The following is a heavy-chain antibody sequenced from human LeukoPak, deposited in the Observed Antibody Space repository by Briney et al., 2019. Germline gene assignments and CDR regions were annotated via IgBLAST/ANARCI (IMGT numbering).Heavy chain of an antibody. D-gene: IGHD3-22*01. Sequence: SVKVSCKASGGTFSSYAISWVRQAPGQGLEWMGRIIPIVGTANYAQKFQGRVTITTDESTSTAYMELSSLRSEDTAVYYCAREAQIRSSGYSFDYWGQGTLVTVSS. CDR3: AREAQIRSSGYSFDY. J-gene: IGHJ4*02. CDR2: IIPIVGTA. CDR1: GGTFSSYA. V-gene: IGHV1-69*05.